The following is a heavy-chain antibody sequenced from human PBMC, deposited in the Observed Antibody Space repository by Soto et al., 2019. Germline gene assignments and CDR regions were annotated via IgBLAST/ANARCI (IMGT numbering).Heavy chain of an antibody. Sequence: QVQLVQSGAEVTKPGASVTVSCETSGYTFSNYGITWVRQAPGQGLEWMGWISGYNGDTNYPEKLQGRVTMTTDTSTSTVYMELRNLRSDDTAMYYCARHHSSSWHDFDYWGQGTLVTVSS. V-gene: IGHV1-18*01. J-gene: IGHJ4*02. D-gene: IGHD6-13*01. CDR1: GYTFSNYG. CDR3: ARHHSSSWHDFDY. CDR2: ISGYNGDT.